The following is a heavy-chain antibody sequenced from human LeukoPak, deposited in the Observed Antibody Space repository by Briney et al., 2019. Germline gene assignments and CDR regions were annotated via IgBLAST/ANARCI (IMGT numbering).Heavy chain of an antibody. Sequence: GGSLRLXCAASGFTFSIYSLNWVRQAPGKGLEWVSSISSSSSFISYADSVKGRFTISRDNAKNSLYLQMNSLRAEDTAVYYCAKNRKSSSSDFDYWGQGTLVTVSS. V-gene: IGHV3-21*06. J-gene: IGHJ4*02. CDR1: GFTFSIYS. CDR3: AKNRKSSSSDFDY. D-gene: IGHD6-6*01. CDR2: ISSSSSFI.